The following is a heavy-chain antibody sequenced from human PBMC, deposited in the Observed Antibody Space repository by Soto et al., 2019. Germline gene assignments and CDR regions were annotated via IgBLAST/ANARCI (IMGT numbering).Heavy chain of an antibody. V-gene: IGHV4-34*01. D-gene: IGHD4-17*01. CDR3: ASGLPTVTTSIFDY. CDR1: GGSFSGYY. CDR2: INHSGST. J-gene: IGHJ4*02. Sequence: SETLSLTCAVYGGSFSGYYWSWIRQPPGKGLEWIGEINHSGSTNYNPSLKSRVTISVDTSKNQFSLKLSSVTAADTAVYYCASGLPTVTTSIFDYWGQGTLVTVSS.